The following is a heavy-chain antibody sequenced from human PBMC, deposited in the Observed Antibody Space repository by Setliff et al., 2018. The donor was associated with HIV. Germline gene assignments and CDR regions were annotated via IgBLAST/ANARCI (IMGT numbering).Heavy chain of an antibody. V-gene: IGHV4-4*08. Sequence: PSETLSLTCTVSGGSIHGFYWTWVRQPPGKGLEWIGHMYTSGSTTYNPSLKSRVTLSVDTSRNQFSLKLSSVTAADTAVYYCARAINKSFDIWGQGTMVTVSS. CDR3: ARAINKSFDI. J-gene: IGHJ3*02. CDR1: GGSIHGFY. CDR2: MYTSGST.